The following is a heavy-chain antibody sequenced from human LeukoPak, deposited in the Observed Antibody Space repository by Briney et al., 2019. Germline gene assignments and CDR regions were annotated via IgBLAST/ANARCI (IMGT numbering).Heavy chain of an antibody. Sequence: PSETLSLTCTVSGGSISSSSYYWGWIRQPPGKGLEWIGSIYCSGSTYYNPSLKSRVTISVDTSKNQFSLKLSSVTAADTAVYYCARRRGHYYGSGSYNASYYYYYMDVWGKGTTVTVSS. CDR1: GGSISSSSYY. CDR2: IYCSGST. J-gene: IGHJ6*03. V-gene: IGHV4-39*07. CDR3: ARRRGHYYGSGSYNASYYYYYMDV. D-gene: IGHD3-10*01.